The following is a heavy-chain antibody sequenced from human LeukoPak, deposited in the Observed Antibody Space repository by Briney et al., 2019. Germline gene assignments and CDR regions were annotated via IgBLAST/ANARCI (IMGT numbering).Heavy chain of an antibody. D-gene: IGHD1-26*01. J-gene: IGHJ4*02. CDR2: LSGNGRSP. CDR3: AKGGVTSCFAS. CDR1: GFTFSSHE. V-gene: IGHV3-23*01. Sequence: GGSLRLSCEVSGFTFSSHEMYWVRQAPGKGLEWVSTLSGNGRSPSYADSVKGRFTISRDNSNNLLYLQMNSLRADDTAVYYCAKGGVTSCFASWGQGTLVTVSS.